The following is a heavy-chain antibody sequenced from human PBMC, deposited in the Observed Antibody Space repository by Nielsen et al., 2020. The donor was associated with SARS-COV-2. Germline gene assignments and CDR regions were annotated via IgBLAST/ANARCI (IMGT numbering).Heavy chain of an antibody. CDR1: GFTFDDYG. J-gene: IGHJ6*02. D-gene: IGHD2-2*01. CDR3: ARAQFAMPSYGMDV. CDR2: INWNGGST. V-gene: IGHV3-20*01. Sequence: GESLKISCAASGFTFDDYGMSWVRQAPGKGLEWVSGINWNGGSTGYADSVKGRFTISRDNAKNSLYLQMNSLRAEDTALYHCARAQFAMPSYGMDVWGQGTTVTVSS.